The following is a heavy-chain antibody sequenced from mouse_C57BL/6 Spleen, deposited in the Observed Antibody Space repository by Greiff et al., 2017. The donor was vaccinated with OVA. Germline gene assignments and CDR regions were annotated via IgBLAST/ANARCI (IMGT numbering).Heavy chain of an antibody. CDR1: GYSFTGYY. CDR2: INPSTGGT. CDR3: ARGGSDY. V-gene: IGHV1-42*01. J-gene: IGHJ2*01. Sequence: VQLKQSGPELVKPGASVKISCKASGYSFTGYYMNWVKQSPEKSLEWIGEINPSTGGTTYNQKFKAKATLTVDKSSSTAYMQLKSLTSEDSAVYYCARGGSDYWGQGTTLTVSS.